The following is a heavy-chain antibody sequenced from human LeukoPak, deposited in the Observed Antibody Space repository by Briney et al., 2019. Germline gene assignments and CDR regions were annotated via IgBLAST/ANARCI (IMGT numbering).Heavy chain of an antibody. CDR2: IYTSGST. Sequence: SETLSLTCTVSGGSISSYYWSWIRQPAGKGLEWIGRIYTSGSTNYNPSLKSRVTMSVDTSKNQFSLKLSSVTAADTAVYYCARDRCSSTSCYTRYWGQGTLVTVSS. CDR1: GGSISSYY. D-gene: IGHD2-2*02. CDR3: ARDRCSSTSCYTRY. V-gene: IGHV4-4*07. J-gene: IGHJ4*02.